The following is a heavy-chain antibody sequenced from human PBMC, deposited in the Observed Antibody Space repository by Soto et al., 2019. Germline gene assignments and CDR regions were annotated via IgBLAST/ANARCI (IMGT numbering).Heavy chain of an antibody. D-gene: IGHD2-21*01. CDR2: IIPILGIA. Sequence: SVKVSCKASGGTFSSYTISWVRQAPGQGLEWMGRIIPILGIANYAQKFQGRVTITADKSTSTAYMELSSLRSEDTAVYYCARNPPYCGGECYFDYWGRGTLVTVSS. CDR3: ARNPPYCGGECYFDY. CDR1: GGTFSSYT. V-gene: IGHV1-69*02. J-gene: IGHJ4*02.